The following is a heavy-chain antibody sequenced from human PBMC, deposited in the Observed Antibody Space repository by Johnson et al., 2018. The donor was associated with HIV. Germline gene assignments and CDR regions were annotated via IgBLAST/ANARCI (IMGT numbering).Heavy chain of an antibody. J-gene: IGHJ3*02. CDR3: ARECSSTRWTYGFDI. D-gene: IGHD6-13*01. V-gene: IGHV3-30*03. CDR2: ISHDGSNR. CDR1: GLTFNNYP. Sequence: QVQLVESGGGVVQPGRSLRLSCLVSGLTFNNYPIHWVRQAPGKGLEWVTVISHDGSNRYYADSVKGRFTISRDNSKNTLYLQMNSLRAEDTAVYYCARECSSTRWTYGFDIWGQGTMVTVSS.